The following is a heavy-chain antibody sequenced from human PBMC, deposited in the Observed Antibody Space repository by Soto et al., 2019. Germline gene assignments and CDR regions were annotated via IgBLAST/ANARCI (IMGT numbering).Heavy chain of an antibody. D-gene: IGHD1-1*01. CDR1: GFTFSSYA. V-gene: IGHV3-23*01. Sequence: PGGSLRLSCAASGFTFSSYAMSWVRQAPGKGLEWVSSISGSRGGTYYADSVKGRFTFSRDNSKNTLYLQMNSLRAEDTAVYYCAKFGMATTKRSPPYYIDYWGQEPWSPSPQ. CDR3: AKFGMATTKRSPPYYIDY. CDR2: ISGSRGGT. J-gene: IGHJ4*01.